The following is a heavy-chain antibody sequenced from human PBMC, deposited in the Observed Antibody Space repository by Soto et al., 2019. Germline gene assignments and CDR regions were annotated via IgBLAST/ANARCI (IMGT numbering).Heavy chain of an antibody. CDR2: IYYSGST. CDR1: GGSISSGGYY. V-gene: IGHV4-31*03. J-gene: IGHJ3*02. Sequence: TLSLTCTVSGGSISSGGYYWSWIRQHPGKGLEWTGYIYYSGSTYYNPSLKSRVTISVDTSKNQFSLKLSSVTAADTAVYYCARDPGVRGRAFDIWGQGTMVTVSS. CDR3: ARDPGVRGRAFDI. D-gene: IGHD3-10*01.